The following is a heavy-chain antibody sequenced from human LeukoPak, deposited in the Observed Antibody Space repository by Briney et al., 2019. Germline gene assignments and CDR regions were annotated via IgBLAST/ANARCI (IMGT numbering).Heavy chain of an antibody. CDR1: GFSFSSNG. CDR2: ISYGGDKT. CDR3: AGYSSSWSSFDY. J-gene: IGHJ4*02. V-gene: IGHV3-30-3*01. Sequence: GGSLRLSCSASGFSFSSNGMHWVRQAPGKGLEWVAVISYGGDKTYYADSVKDRFTISRDHSKSTLYLQMNSLRAEDTALYYCAGYSSSWSSFDYWGQGTLVTVSS. D-gene: IGHD6-13*01.